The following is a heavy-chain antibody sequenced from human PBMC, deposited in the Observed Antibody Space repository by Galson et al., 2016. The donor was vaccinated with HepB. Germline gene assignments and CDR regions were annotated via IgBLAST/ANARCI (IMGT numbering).Heavy chain of an antibody. CDR2: ISTDGIRR. CDR3: ARVLSHGMDV. J-gene: IGHJ6*02. V-gene: IGHV3-11*01. CDR1: GFTFGDYY. Sequence: SLRLSCAASGFTFGDYYMSWIHQPPGKGLEWVSFISTDGIRRHYGESVEGRFTVSRDNVKNSLYLYINNPRADDTAVYYCARVLSHGMDVWGQGTTVIVSS.